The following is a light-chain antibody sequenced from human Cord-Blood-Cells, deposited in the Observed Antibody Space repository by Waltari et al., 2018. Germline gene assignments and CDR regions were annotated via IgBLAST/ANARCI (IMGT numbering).Light chain of an antibody. J-gene: IGKJ5*01. CDR2: DAS. CDR3: QQRSNWPPIT. Sequence: EIVLTQSPATLSLSPGERATLPCRASQSVSSYLAWYQQKPGQAPRLLIYDASNRATGIPARFSGSGSGTDFTLTISRLGPEDFAVYYCQQRSNWPPITFGQGTRLEIK. V-gene: IGKV3-11*01. CDR1: QSVSSY.